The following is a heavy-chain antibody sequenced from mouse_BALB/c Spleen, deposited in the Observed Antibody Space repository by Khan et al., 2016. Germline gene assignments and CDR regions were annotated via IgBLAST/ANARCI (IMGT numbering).Heavy chain of an antibody. Sequence: EVQLQESGPGLVKPSQSLSLTCTVTGYSITSDYAWNWIRQFPGNKLEWMGYISYSGTTTYNPSLKSRISITRDTSKNQFFLQLNSVTTEDTGTYYCARWLDAMDYWGQGTSVTVSS. D-gene: IGHD2-2*01. CDR3: ARWLDAMDY. J-gene: IGHJ4*01. V-gene: IGHV3-2*02. CDR2: ISYSGTT. CDR1: GYSITSDYA.